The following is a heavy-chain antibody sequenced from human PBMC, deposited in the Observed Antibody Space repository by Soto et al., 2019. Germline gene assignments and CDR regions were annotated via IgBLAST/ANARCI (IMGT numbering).Heavy chain of an antibody. CDR3: ARSRYTSGWWTPPFDY. V-gene: IGHV4-59*01. CDR2: IYYSGST. Sequence: SETLSLTCAVSGGSISSYYWSWIRQPPGKGLEWIGYIYYSGSTNYNPSLKSRVTISVDTSKNQFSLKLTSVTAADTAVYYCARSRYTSGWWTPPFDYWGQGTLITVSS. D-gene: IGHD6-19*01. CDR1: GGSISSYY. J-gene: IGHJ4*02.